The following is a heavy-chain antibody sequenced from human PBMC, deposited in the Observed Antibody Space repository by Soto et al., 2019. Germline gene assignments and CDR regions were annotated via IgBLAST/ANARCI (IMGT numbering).Heavy chain of an antibody. CDR1: VFTFSSYG. V-gene: IGHV3-33*01. CDR2: IWYDGSNK. J-gene: IGHJ6*02. CDR3: ARDRVAVAGFYDYYGIDV. D-gene: IGHD6-19*01. Sequence: PGGSLRLSCAASVFTFSSYGMHWVRQAPGKGLECVSVIWYDGSNKYYADSVKGRFTISRDNSKNTLYLQMNSLRAEDTAVYYCARDRVAVAGFYDYYGIDVPGQANTVTVSS.